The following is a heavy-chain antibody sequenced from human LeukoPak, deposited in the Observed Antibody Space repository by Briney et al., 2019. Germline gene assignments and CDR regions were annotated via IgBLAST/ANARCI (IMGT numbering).Heavy chain of an antibody. CDR2: ISYDGSNK. CDR1: GFTFSSYA. D-gene: IGHD1-20*01. V-gene: IGHV3-30-3*01. CDR3: ARDNFEGNIYYFDY. J-gene: IGHJ4*02. Sequence: GGSLRLSCAASGFTFSSYAMHWVRQAPGKGLEWVAVISYDGSNKYYADSVKGRFTISRDNSKNTLYLQMNSLRAEDTAVYYCARDNFEGNIYYFDYWGQGTLVTVSS.